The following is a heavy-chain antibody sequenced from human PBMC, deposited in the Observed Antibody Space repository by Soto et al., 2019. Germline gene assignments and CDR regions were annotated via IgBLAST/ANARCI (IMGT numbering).Heavy chain of an antibody. J-gene: IGHJ4*02. CDR2: IYYSGST. V-gene: IGHV4-39*01. Sequence: QLQLQESGPGLVKPSETLSLTCTVSGGSISSSSYYWGWIRQPPGKGLEWIGSIYYSGSTYYNPSPKXRXTXXVDTSKNQFSLKLSSVTAADTAVYYCAPFDWLTHYWGQGTLVTVSS. CDR1: GGSISSSSYY. CDR3: APFDWLTHY. D-gene: IGHD3-9*01.